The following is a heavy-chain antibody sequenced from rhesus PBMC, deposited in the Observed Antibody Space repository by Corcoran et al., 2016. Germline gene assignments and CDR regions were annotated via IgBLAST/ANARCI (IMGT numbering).Heavy chain of an antibody. Sequence: QLQLQESGPGLVKPSETLSLTCAVSGGSISSNYWSWIRQPPGKGLEWIGRISGSGGSTDYNPSLKSRVTISSDTSKNQFSLKLSSVTAADTAVYYCARGSPITIFGLVISEYFDYWGQGVQVTVSS. J-gene: IGHJ4*01. D-gene: IGHD3-3*01. CDR1: GGSISSNY. V-gene: IGHV4-173*01. CDR2: ISGSGGST. CDR3: ARGSPITIFGLVISEYFDY.